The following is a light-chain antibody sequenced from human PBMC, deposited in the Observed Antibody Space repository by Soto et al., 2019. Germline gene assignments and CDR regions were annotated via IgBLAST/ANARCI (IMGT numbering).Light chain of an antibody. Sequence: EIVMTQSPATLTVSPGQRATLYRRASQSISSNLAWYQQKPGQAPRLLIYDASSRATGIPARFSGSGSGTEFTLSISSLQSEDFAVYSCKQYHSWPLSFGGGTKVDIK. CDR3: KQYHSWPLS. V-gene: IGKV3-15*01. CDR1: QSISSN. CDR2: DAS. J-gene: IGKJ4*01.